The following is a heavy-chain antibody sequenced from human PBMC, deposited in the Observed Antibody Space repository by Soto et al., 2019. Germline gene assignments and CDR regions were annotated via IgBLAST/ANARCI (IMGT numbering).Heavy chain of an antibody. J-gene: IGHJ4*02. Sequence: SETLSLTCTVSGGSISSGDYYWSWIRQHPEKGLEWIGYIYYSGSTYYNPSLKSRVTISEDTSKNHYSLPLSFVTAADSAVYYCARGGVVTAIPFDYWGQETLVTVSS. CDR3: ARGGVVTAIPFDY. CDR2: IYYSGST. D-gene: IGHD2-21*02. V-gene: IGHV4-31*03. CDR1: GGSISSGDYY.